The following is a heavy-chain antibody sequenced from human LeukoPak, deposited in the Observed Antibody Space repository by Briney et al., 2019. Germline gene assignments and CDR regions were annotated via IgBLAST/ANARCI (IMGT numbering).Heavy chain of an antibody. CDR1: GFTFSSYA. CDR2: ISYDGSNK. D-gene: IGHD3-9*01. J-gene: IGHJ6*02. V-gene: IGHV3-30-3*01. Sequence: GGSLRLSCAASGFTFSSYAMHWVRQAPGKGLEWVAVISYDGSNKYYADSVKGRFTISRDNSKNTLYLQMNSLRAEDTAVYYCASPPIRDVWGQGTTVTVSS. CDR3: ASPPIRDV.